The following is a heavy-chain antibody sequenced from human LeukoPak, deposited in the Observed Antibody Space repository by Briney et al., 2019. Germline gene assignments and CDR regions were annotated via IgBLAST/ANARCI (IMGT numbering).Heavy chain of an antibody. D-gene: IGHD3-10*01. CDR1: GYTFTGYY. V-gene: IGHV1-2*04. CDR3: ARDRNWFGEPSSIDY. Sequence: ASVKLSCKASGYTFTGYYMHWVRQAPGQGLEWRGWINPNSGGTNYAQKFQGWVTMTRDTSISTAYMELSRLRSDDTAVYYCARDRNWFGEPSSIDYWGQGTLVTVSS. CDR2: INPNSGGT. J-gene: IGHJ4*02.